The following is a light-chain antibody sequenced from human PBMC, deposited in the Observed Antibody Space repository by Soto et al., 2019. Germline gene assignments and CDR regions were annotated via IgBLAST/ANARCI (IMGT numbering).Light chain of an antibody. V-gene: IGLV2-14*02. CDR3: SSYTSSSTYV. J-gene: IGLJ1*01. CDR2: EGH. Sequence: QSALAQPASVSGSPGQSITISCTGASGYVGTYSLVSWYQQHPGKAPKVVIYEGHKRPSGVPDRFSGSTSVNTASLTISGLQAEDEADYYCSSYTSSSTYVFGTGTKVTVL. CDR1: SGYVGTYSL.